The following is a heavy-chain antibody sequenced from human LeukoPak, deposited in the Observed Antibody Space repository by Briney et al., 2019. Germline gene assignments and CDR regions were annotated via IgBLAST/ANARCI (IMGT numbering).Heavy chain of an antibody. Sequence: PGGSLRLSCAASGFTVSSNYMSWDRQAPGKGLEWVANIDEDGGEKNYVDSVKGRFTISRDNAENSWYLQMNSLRTEDTAMYYCAPEPSDDVESWGQGILVTVSS. CDR3: APEPSDDVES. V-gene: IGHV3-7*01. D-gene: IGHD5-24*01. CDR1: GFTVSSNY. J-gene: IGHJ4*02. CDR2: IDEDGGEK.